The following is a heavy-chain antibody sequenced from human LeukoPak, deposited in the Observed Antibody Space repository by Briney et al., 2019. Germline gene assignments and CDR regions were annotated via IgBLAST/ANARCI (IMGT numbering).Heavy chain of an antibody. V-gene: IGHV3-30*18. J-gene: IGHJ6*02. D-gene: IGHD3-16*01. CDR2: ISYDGSNK. CDR3: AKDLGFLFYGMDV. CDR1: GFTFSSYG. Sequence: PGGSLRLSCAASGFTFSSYGMHWVRQAPGKGLEWVAVISYDGSNKYYADSVKGRFTISRDNSKNTLYLQMNSLRAEDTAVCYCAKDLGFLFYGMDVWGQGTTVTVSS.